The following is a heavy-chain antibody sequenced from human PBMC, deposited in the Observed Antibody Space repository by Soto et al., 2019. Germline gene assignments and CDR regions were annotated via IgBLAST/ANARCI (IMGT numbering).Heavy chain of an antibody. CDR1: GFTFSSYA. V-gene: IGHV3-23*01. D-gene: IGHD3-22*01. CDR2: ISGSGSTI. J-gene: IGHJ4*02. CDR3: AKVFYYYDSSGYYYFDY. Sequence: GGSLRLSCAASGFTFSSYAVSWVRQAPGKGPEWISSISGSGSTIYYADSVKGRFTISRDNSKNTLYLQMSSLRAEDTAVYYCAKVFYYYDSSGYYYFDYWGQGTLVTVS.